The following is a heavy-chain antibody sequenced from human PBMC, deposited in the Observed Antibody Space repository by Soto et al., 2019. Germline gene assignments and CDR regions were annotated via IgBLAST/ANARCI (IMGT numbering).Heavy chain of an antibody. Sequence: GASVKVSCKASGGTFSSYTISWVRQAPGQGLEWMGRIIPILGIANYAQKFRGRVTITADKSTSTAYMELSSLRSEDTAVYYCARGTKGLYGDRLPEDYYYMDVWGKGTTVTVSS. CDR2: IIPILGIA. V-gene: IGHV1-69*02. CDR3: ARGTKGLYGDRLPEDYYYMDV. CDR1: GGTFSSYT. D-gene: IGHD4-17*01. J-gene: IGHJ6*03.